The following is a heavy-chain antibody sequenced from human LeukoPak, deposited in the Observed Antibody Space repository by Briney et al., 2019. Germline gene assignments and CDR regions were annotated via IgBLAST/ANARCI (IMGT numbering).Heavy chain of an antibody. CDR2: IYYSGST. D-gene: IGHD3-22*01. CDR3: ARGDYYDSMFDY. Sequence: SVTLSLTCAVSGGSISSGGYSWSWIRQPPGKGLEWIGYIYYSGSTNYNPSLKSRVTISVDTSKNQFSLKLSSVTAADTAVYYCARGDYYDSMFDYWGQGTLVTVSS. V-gene: IGHV4-61*08. CDR1: GGSISSGGYS. J-gene: IGHJ4*02.